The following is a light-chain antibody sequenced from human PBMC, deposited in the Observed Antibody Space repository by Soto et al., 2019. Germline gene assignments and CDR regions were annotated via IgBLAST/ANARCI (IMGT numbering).Light chain of an antibody. J-gene: IGKJ4*01. CDR2: AAS. CDR1: QSIDTY. V-gene: IGKV1-39*01. Sequence: DIQMTQSPSSLSASVGDRVTITCRATQSIDTYLLWYQQKPGKAPKLLIHAASSLQSGVPSRFSGGGSGTDFTLTISSLQPEDFATYYCQQSYSTPLTFGGGTKVEIE. CDR3: QQSYSTPLT.